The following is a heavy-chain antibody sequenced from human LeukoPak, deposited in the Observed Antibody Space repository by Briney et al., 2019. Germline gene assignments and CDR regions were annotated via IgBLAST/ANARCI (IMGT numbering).Heavy chain of an antibody. CDR3: AKDGSSGYYLTGNWFDP. J-gene: IGHJ5*02. V-gene: IGHV3-23*01. Sequence: GGTLRLSCAASGFTFSSYGMSWVRQAPGKGLEWVSAISGSGGSTYYADSVKGRFTISRDSSKNTLYLQMNSLRAEDTAVYYCAKDGSSGYYLTGNWFDPWGQGTLVTVSS. CDR2: ISGSGGST. D-gene: IGHD3-22*01. CDR1: GFTFSSYG.